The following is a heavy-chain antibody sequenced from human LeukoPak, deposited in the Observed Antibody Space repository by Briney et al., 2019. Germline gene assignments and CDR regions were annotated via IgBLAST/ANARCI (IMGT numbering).Heavy chain of an antibody. CDR3: ARAQVGSPTDY. V-gene: IGHV3-74*01. D-gene: IGHD1-26*01. CDR1: GFTFSSYT. Sequence: GGSLRLSCAASGFTFSSYTMHWVRQAPGKGLVWVSRISGDETTTTYADSVMGRFTISRDNAKNTLYLQMDSLRAEDTAVYYCARAQVGSPTDYWGQGTLVTVSS. CDR2: ISGDETTT. J-gene: IGHJ4*02.